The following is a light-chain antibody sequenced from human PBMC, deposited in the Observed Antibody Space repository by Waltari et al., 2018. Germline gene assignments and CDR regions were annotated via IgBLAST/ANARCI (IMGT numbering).Light chain of an antibody. Sequence: TQLSQCPSTLAASGGARVTISCRASQGISSYVALYQQTPGKAPKLLIYAASTLQNGVPSRFSGSGSGTDFTLTISCLQSEDFATYYFQQYYSYPRTFGQGTKVEIK. J-gene: IGKJ1*01. V-gene: IGKV1-8*01. CDR1: QGISSY. CDR2: AAS. CDR3: QQYYSYPRT.